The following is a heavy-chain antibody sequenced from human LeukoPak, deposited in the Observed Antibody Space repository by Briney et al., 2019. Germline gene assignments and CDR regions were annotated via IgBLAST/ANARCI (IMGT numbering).Heavy chain of an antibody. CDR2: INHSGST. Sequence: SETLSLTCPVYGGSFSGYYWSWIRQPPGKGLEWIGEINHSGSTNYNPSLKSRVTISVDTSKNQFSLKLSSVTAADTAVYYCARGGGLRVREEFDYWGQGTLVTVSS. D-gene: IGHD3-10*01. CDR3: ARGGGLRVREEFDY. V-gene: IGHV4-34*01. J-gene: IGHJ4*02. CDR1: GGSFSGYY.